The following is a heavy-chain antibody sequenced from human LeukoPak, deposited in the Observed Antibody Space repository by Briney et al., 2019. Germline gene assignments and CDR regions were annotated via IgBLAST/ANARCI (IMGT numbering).Heavy chain of an antibody. CDR3: TKARGDHVHFQDYFHY. V-gene: IGHV3-23*01. CDR2: ITGSGRGA. D-gene: IGHD2-21*02. Sequence: GGSLRLSCPASGFTFSSHAITWVRQTAGMGLQWVSSITGSGRGAYYADSVKGRVTISRDNSKNPLFQQMDSLSHEDTYMYTSTKARGDHVHFQDYFHYGGQGTLVTVSS. J-gene: IGHJ4*02. CDR1: GFTFSSHA.